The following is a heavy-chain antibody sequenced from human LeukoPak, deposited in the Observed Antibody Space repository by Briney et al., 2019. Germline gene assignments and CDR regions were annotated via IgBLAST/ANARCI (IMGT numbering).Heavy chain of an antibody. J-gene: IGHJ4*02. CDR2: ISSSSSYI. CDR1: GFTFSSYS. Sequence: GGSLRLSCAASGFTFSSYSMNWARQAPGKGLEWVSSISSSSSYIYYADSVKGRLTISRDNAKNSLYLQMNSLRAEDTAVYYCARDQKEYSSSAGDYWGQGTLVTVSS. CDR3: ARDQKEYSSSAGDY. V-gene: IGHV3-21*01. D-gene: IGHD6-6*01.